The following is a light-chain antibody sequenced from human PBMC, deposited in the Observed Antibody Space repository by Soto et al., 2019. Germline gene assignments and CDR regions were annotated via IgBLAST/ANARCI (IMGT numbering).Light chain of an antibody. CDR1: QSVSSN. J-gene: IGKJ2*01. CDR2: GAS. V-gene: IGKV3-15*01. CDR3: QQYNNWPYT. Sequence: EIVMAQSPATLSVAPGERATLSCRASQSVSSNLAWYQQKPGQAPRLLIYGASTRATGIPARFSGSGSGTEFTLTIRSMPSEDFAVNYCQQYNNWPYTLGQGTKVDI.